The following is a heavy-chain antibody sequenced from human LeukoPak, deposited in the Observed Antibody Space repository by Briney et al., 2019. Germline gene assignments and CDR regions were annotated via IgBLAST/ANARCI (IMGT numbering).Heavy chain of an antibody. CDR2: ISAYNGNT. CDR3: ARERSTMIVVAQLDY. V-gene: IGHV1-18*01. Sequence: GASVKVSCKASGYTFTSYGISWVRQAPGQGLEWMGWISAYNGNTNYAQKLQGRVTMTTDTSTSTAYMELRSLRSDDTAVYYCARERSTMIVVAQLDYWGQGTLVTVS. D-gene: IGHD3-22*01. CDR1: GYTFTSYG. J-gene: IGHJ4*02.